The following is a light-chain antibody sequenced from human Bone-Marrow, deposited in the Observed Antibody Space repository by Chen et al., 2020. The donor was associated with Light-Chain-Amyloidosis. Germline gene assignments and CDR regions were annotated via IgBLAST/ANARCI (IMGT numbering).Light chain of an antibody. CDR2: LGS. Sequence: DLVMTQSPLSLPVTPGEPASISCRSIQSLLHSNGYNYLDWYLQKPGQSPQHLIYLGSNRASGVPDRFRGSGSGTDFTLKISRVEAEDVGVYYCMQALQTPYTFGQGTKLEIK. J-gene: IGKJ2*01. CDR1: QSLLHSNGYNY. V-gene: IGKV2-28*01. CDR3: MQALQTPYT.